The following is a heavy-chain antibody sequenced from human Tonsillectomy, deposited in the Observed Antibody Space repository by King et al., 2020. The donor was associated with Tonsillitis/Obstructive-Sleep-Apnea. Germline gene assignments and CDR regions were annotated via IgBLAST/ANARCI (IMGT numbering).Heavy chain of an antibody. Sequence: VQLVESGGGLVQPGGSLRLSCAASGFPFSSYSMIWVRQAPGKGLEWVSSINSSGGSTYSADSVKGRFTISRDNSKNTLFLQLNSLRAEDTAVYYCAKGSNFGSSSGYSYIDYWGQGTLVTVSS. CDR1: GFPFSSYS. V-gene: IGHV3-23*04. CDR3: AKGSNFGSSSGYSYIDY. D-gene: IGHD6-6*01. J-gene: IGHJ4*02. CDR2: INSSGGST.